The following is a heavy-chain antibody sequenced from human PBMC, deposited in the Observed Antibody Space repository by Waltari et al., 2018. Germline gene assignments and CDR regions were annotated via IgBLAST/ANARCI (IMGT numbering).Heavy chain of an antibody. D-gene: IGHD3-3*01. CDR1: GGSISSSNW. V-gene: IGHV4-4*02. J-gene: IGHJ4*02. CDR2: IYHSGGT. Sequence: QVQLQESGPGLVKPSGTLSLTCAVSGGSISSSNWWSWVRQPPGKGLEWIGEIYHSGGTNYNPSLKSRVTISVDKSKNQFSLKLSSVTAADTAVYYCATLYDFWSGYYERDYWGQGTLVTVSS. CDR3: ATLYDFWSGYYERDY.